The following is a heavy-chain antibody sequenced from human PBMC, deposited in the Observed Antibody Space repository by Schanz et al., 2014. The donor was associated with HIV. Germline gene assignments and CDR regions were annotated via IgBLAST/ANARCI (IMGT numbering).Heavy chain of an antibody. D-gene: IGHD2-8*01. CDR3: ARSNGVVLSDYYFDY. CDR2: IIHIFGTT. V-gene: IGHV1-69*01. Sequence: QVQLVQSGAAVKKPGSSVKVSCKASGGTFSIYAISWVRQAPGQGLEWMGGIIHIFGTTNYAPKFQGRVTINVDESTSTAYMELSRLTYDDTAVYYCARSNGVVLSDYYFDYWGQGTLVTVSS. CDR1: GGTFSIYA. J-gene: IGHJ4*02.